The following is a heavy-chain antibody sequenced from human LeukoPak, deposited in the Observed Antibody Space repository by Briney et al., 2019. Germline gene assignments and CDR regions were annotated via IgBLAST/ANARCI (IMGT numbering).Heavy chain of an antibody. V-gene: IGHV4-31*03. D-gene: IGHD6-6*01. CDR3: ARVRDSSSSRLLRYYFDY. Sequence: SETLSLTCTVSGGSISSDGYYWSWIRQHPGKGLEWIGYIYYSGSTYYNPSLKSRVTISVDTSKNQFSLKLSSVTAADTAVYYCARVRDSSSSRLLRYYFDYWGQGTLVTVSS. CDR1: GGSISSDGYY. CDR2: IYYSGST. J-gene: IGHJ4*02.